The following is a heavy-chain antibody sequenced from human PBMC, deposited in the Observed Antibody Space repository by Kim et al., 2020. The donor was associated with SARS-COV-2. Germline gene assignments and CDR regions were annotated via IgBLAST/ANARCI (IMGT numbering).Heavy chain of an antibody. CDR2: IYYSGST. CDR1: GGSISSYY. Sequence: SETLSLTCTVSGGSISSYYWSWIRQPPGKGLEWIGYIYYSGSTNYNPSLKSRVTISVDTSKNQFSLKLSSVTAADTAVYYCAAYYYDSSGYYVDYWGQGTLVTVSS. D-gene: IGHD3-22*01. J-gene: IGHJ4*02. V-gene: IGHV4-59*08. CDR3: AAYYYDSSGYYVDY.